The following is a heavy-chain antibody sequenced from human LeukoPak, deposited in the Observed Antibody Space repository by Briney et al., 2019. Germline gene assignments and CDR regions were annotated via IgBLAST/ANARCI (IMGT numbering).Heavy chain of an antibody. D-gene: IGHD6-13*01. V-gene: IGHV1-46*01. CDR3: ARPDSSSPPNSYRDYYYYGMDV. Sequence: GASVKVSCKASGYTLTDYYMHWVRQAPGQGLEWMGIINPSGGSTSYAQKFQGRVTMTRDTSTSTVYMELSSLRSEDTAVYYCARPDSSSPPNSYRDYYYYGMDVWGQGTTVTVSS. CDR2: INPSGGST. J-gene: IGHJ6*02. CDR1: GYTLTDYY.